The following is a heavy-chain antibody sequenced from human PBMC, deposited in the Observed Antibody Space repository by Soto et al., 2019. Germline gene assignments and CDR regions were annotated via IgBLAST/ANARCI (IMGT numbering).Heavy chain of an antibody. Sequence: PSETLSLTCAVYGGSFGGYYWSWIRQPPGKGLEWIGEINHSGSTNYNPSLKSRVTISVDTSKNQFSLKLSSVTAADTAVYYCARGITMVRGVITNDYWGQGTLVTSPQ. J-gene: IGHJ4*02. D-gene: IGHD3-10*01. CDR3: ARGITMVRGVITNDY. CDR2: INHSGST. V-gene: IGHV4-34*01. CDR1: GGSFGGYY.